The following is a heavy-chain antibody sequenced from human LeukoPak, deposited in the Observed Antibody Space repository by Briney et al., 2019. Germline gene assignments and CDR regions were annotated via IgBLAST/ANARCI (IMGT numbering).Heavy chain of an antibody. CDR3: ARSSRGAFDP. V-gene: IGHV1-2*02. J-gene: IGHJ5*02. CDR2: INPNSGGT. CDR1: GNTFAGYY. Sequence: ASVRVSCKASGNTFAGYYVHWVRQAPGQGLEWMGWINPNSGGTNYAQKFQGRVTMTRDTSISTAYMELSRLRSDDTAVYYCARSSRGAFDPWGQGTLVTVSS.